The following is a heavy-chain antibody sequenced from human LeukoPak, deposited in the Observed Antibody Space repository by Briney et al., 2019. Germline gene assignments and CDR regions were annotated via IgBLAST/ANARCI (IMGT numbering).Heavy chain of an antibody. Sequence: GGSLGLSCVTSGFTFSSYAMSWVRQAPGKGLEWVSVISGSGGTTYYADSVKGRFTISRDNSKSTLYLQMNSLRAEDTAVYYCVKDTSGSTSYSYHYGMDVWGQGTTVTVSS. CDR2: ISGSGGTT. CDR1: GFTFSSYA. V-gene: IGHV3-23*01. J-gene: IGHJ6*02. D-gene: IGHD1-26*01. CDR3: VKDTSGSTSYSYHYGMDV.